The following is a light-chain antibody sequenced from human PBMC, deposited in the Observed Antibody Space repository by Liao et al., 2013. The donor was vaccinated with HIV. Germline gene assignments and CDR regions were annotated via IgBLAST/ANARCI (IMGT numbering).Light chain of an antibody. CDR1: NIGSRS. J-gene: IGLJ3*02. Sequence: SYELTQPPSVSVAPGKTARITCGGNNIGSRSVHWYQQKPGQAPVLVIDYDSDRPSGIPERFSGSNSGNTATLTISRVEAGDEADYYCQVWDSPSDHRVFGGGTKLTVV. CDR2: YDS. V-gene: IGLV3-21*04. CDR3: QVWDSPSDHRV.